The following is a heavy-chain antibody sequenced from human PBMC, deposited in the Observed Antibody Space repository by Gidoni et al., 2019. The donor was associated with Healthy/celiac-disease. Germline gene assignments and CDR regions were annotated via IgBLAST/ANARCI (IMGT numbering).Heavy chain of an antibody. J-gene: IGHJ6*02. Sequence: QVQLVQSGAEVKKPGSSVKVSCKASGGTFSSYAISWLRQAPGQGLEWMGGIIPIFGTANYAQKFQGRVTITADESTSTAYMELSSLRSEDTAVYYCARASITMVRGEIDYYYYYGMDVWGQGTTVTVSS. V-gene: IGHV1-69*01. D-gene: IGHD3-10*01. CDR2: IIPIFGTA. CDR3: ARASITMVRGEIDYYYYYGMDV. CDR1: GGTFSSYA.